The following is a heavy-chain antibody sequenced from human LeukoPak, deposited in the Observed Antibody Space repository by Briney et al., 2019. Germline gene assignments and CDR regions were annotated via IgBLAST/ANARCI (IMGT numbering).Heavy chain of an antibody. V-gene: IGHV1-3*01. Sequence: ASVKVSCKASGYTFTSYGISWVRQAPGQRLEWMGWINAGNGNTKYSQKFQGRVTITRDTSASTAYMELSSLRSEDTAVYYCARDLEGDYYYYYFDYWGQGTLVTVSS. CDR2: INAGNGNT. D-gene: IGHD3-10*01. J-gene: IGHJ4*02. CDR1: GYTFTSYG. CDR3: ARDLEGDYYYYYFDY.